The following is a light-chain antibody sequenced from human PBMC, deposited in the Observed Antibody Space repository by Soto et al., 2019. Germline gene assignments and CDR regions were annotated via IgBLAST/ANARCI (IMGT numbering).Light chain of an antibody. CDR2: GAS. V-gene: IGKV3-20*01. Sequence: EIVLTQSPCTVSFSPWERSTLSGRASQSVSSSYLAWYQQKPGQAPRLLIYGASSRATGIPDRFSGSGSGTDFTLTISRLEPEDFAVYYCQQYGSSLFTFGPGTKVDIK. J-gene: IGKJ3*01. CDR1: QSVSSSY. CDR3: QQYGSSLFT.